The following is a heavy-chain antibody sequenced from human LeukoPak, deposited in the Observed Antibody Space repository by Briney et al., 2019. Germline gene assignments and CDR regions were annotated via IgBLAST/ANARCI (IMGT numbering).Heavy chain of an antibody. V-gene: IGHV3-23*01. CDR2: IGVGDIQT. J-gene: IGHJ4*02. Sequence: GGSLRLSCVASGFSFNNYAITWVRQAPGKGLEWVSTIGVGDIQTFYADSVRGRITISRDNSKKMVYLQMNSLRADDTAVYYCANRLPAVGANFFDSWGQGTLVSVAS. CDR1: GFSFNNYA. D-gene: IGHD3-16*01. CDR3: ANRLPAVGANFFDS.